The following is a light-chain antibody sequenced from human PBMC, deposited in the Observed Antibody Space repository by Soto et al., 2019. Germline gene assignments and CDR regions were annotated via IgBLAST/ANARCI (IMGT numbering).Light chain of an antibody. CDR2: QDS. CDR1: KLGDKY. V-gene: IGLV3-1*01. Sequence: YELTQPPSVSVSPGQTASITCSGDKLGDKYACWYQQKPGQSPVLIIYQDSKRPSGIPERFSGSNSGNTATLTISGTQAMDEADYYCQAWDSSTAVFGGGTKVTVL. J-gene: IGLJ2*01. CDR3: QAWDSSTAV.